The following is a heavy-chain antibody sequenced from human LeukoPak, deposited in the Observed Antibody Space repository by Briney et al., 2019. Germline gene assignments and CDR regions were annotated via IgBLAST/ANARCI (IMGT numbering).Heavy chain of an antibody. CDR1: GVSISTHY. CDR2: FYHSGSS. Sequence: SETLSLTCTVSGVSISTHYWGWIRQPPGKGLEWIGSFYHSGSSDYNPSLKSRVTMSVDTSKNHFSLKLNSVTAADTAIYYCAKGGGEHRYDPYFDYWGQGALVTVSS. D-gene: IGHD1-14*01. J-gene: IGHJ4*02. CDR3: AKGGGEHRYDPYFDY. V-gene: IGHV4-59*11.